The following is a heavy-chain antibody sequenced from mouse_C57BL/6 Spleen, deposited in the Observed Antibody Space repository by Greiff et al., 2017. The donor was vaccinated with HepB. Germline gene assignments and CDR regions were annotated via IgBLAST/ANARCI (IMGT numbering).Heavy chain of an antibody. Sequence: EVQLQQSGTVLARPGASVKMSCKTSGYTFTSYWMHWVKQRPGQGLEWIGAIYPGNSDTSYNQKFKGKAKLTAVTSASTAYMELSSLTNEDSAVYYCTRSGSHIGSSYGYFDYWGQGTTLTVSS. D-gene: IGHD1-1*01. CDR2: IYPGNSDT. J-gene: IGHJ2*01. CDR1: GYTFTSYW. CDR3: TRSGSHIGSSYGYFDY. V-gene: IGHV1-5*01.